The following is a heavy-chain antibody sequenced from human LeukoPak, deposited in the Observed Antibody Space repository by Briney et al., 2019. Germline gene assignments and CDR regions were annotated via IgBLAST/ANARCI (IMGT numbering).Heavy chain of an antibody. D-gene: IGHD3-10*01. J-gene: IGHJ4*02. Sequence: GGSLRLSCAASGFTFSSYAMHWVRQAPGKGLEWVAVISYDGSNKYYADSVKGRSTISRDNSKNTLYLQMNSLRAEDTAVYYCARDCEGSGSYPCLDYWGQGTLVTVSS. CDR1: GFTFSSYA. CDR2: ISYDGSNK. CDR3: ARDCEGSGSYPCLDY. V-gene: IGHV3-30*04.